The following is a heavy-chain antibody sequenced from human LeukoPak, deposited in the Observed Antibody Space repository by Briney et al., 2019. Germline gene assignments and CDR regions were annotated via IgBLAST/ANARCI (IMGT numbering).Heavy chain of an antibody. CDR3: ARARTTVTTPPHIDY. D-gene: IGHD4-17*01. Sequence: SETLSLTCAVYGGSFSGYYWSWIRQPPGKGLEWIGEINHSGSTNYNPSLKSRVTISVDTSKNQFSLKLSSATAADTAVYYCARARTTVTTPPHIDYWGQGTLVTVSS. V-gene: IGHV4-34*01. CDR2: INHSGST. J-gene: IGHJ4*02. CDR1: GGSFSGYY.